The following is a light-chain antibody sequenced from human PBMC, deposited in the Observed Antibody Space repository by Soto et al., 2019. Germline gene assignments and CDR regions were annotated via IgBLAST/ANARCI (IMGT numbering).Light chain of an antibody. J-gene: IGLJ2*01. Sequence: QSVLTQPPSASGSPGQSVTISCTGTSSDVGGYNYVSWYQQHPGKAPKAMIYDVSKRPSGVPDRFSGSKSGNTASLTVSGLQAEDEADYYCTSYGGSNNVIFGGGTKLTVL. CDR2: DVS. CDR3: TSYGGSNNVI. CDR1: SSDVGGYNY. V-gene: IGLV2-8*01.